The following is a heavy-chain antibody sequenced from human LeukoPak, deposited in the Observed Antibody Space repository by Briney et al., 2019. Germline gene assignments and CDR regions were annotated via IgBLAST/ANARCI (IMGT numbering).Heavy chain of an antibody. Sequence: GGSLRLSCAASGFTFSSYAMHWVRQAPGKGLVWVSRIHSDGSSTTSADSVKGRFTISRDNAENTLYLQMNSLRAEDTAVYFCARGNAHAFDIWGQGTMVTVSS. D-gene: IGHD1-1*01. CDR2: IHSDGSST. CDR3: ARGNAHAFDI. J-gene: IGHJ3*02. CDR1: GFTFSSYA. V-gene: IGHV3-74*01.